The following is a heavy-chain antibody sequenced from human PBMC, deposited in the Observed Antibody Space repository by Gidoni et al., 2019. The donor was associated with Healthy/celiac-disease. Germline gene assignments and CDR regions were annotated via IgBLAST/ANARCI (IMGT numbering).Heavy chain of an antibody. J-gene: IGHJ6*02. V-gene: IGHV3-7*05. D-gene: IGHD3-3*01. CDR3: AREFYPYDFWSGYLLDYYYYYGMDV. CDR2: IKQDGSEK. CDR1: GFTFSSYW. Sequence: EVQLVESGGGLVQPGGSLRLSCAASGFTFSSYWMSWVRQAPGKGLEWVANIKQDGSEKYYVDSVKGRFTISRDNAKNSLYLQMNSLRAEDTAVYYCAREFYPYDFWSGYLLDYYYYYGMDVWGQGTTVTISS.